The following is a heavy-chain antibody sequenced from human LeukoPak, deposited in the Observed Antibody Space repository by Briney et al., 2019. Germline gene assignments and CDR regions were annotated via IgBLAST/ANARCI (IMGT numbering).Heavy chain of an antibody. CDR2: ISYSGSS. Sequence: SETLSLTCNVSGGSISSYYCSWIPQPPGKGLEWIGYISYSGSSNYNPSLKSRVSISVDTSKNQFSLQLNSVTPEDTAVYYCVSGRVAGIDAFDIWGQGTMVTVSS. CDR3: VSGRVAGIDAFDI. D-gene: IGHD6-19*01. J-gene: IGHJ3*02. V-gene: IGHV4-59*12. CDR1: GGSISSYY.